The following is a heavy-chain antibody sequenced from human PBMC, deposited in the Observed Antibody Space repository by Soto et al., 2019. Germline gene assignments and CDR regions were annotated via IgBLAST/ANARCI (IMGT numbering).Heavy chain of an antibody. Sequence: GGSLRLSCAASGFTVSSDYMSWVRQAPGKGLEWVSLIFSVGTTYYADSVKGRFTISRDNSKNTLYPQMDSLRVEDTAVYYCARDRGYYYYMDVWGKGTTVTVSS. V-gene: IGHV3-66*01. CDR3: ARDRGYYYYMDV. J-gene: IGHJ6*03. CDR2: IFSVGTT. D-gene: IGHD3-10*01. CDR1: GFTVSSDY.